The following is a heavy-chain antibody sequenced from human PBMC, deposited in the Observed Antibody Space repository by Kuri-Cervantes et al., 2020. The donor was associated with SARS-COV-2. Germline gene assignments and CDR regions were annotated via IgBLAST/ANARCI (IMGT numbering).Heavy chain of an antibody. J-gene: IGHJ3*02. V-gene: IGHV3-66*02. D-gene: IGHD1-26*01. CDR2: IYSGGST. CDR3: AKDQNSGSYSDAFDI. CDR1: GFTVSSNY. Sequence: GGSLRLSCAASGFTVSSNYMSWVRQAPGKGLEWVSVIYSGGSTYYADSVKGRFTISRDNSKNTLYLQMNSLRAEDAAVYYCAKDQNSGSYSDAFDIWGQGTMVTVSS.